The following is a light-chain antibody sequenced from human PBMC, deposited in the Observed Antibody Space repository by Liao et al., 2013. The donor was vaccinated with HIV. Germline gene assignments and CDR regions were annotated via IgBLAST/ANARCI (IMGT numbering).Light chain of an antibody. V-gene: IGLV3-21*01. CDR1: DIGSKS. CDR3: QMWDHNSDHVV. CDR2: FDA. Sequence: GSVAPGQTATITCGGQDIGSKSVHWYQQKPGQAPVLVIHFDAARPSGIPERFSGSNSVNTATLTISTVEAGDEADYYCQMWDHNSDHVVFGGGDQGDRP. J-gene: IGLJ2*01.